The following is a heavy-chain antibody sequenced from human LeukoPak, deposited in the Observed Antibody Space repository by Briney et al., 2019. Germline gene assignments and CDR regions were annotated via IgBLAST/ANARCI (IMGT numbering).Heavy chain of an antibody. CDR2: IYHSGST. V-gene: IGHV4-30-2*01. D-gene: IGHD3-10*01. Sequence: TLSLTCAVSGGSISSGGYSWSWIRQPPGKGLEWIGYIYHSGSTYYNPSLKSRVTISVDRSKNQFSLKLSSVTAADTAVYYCARGVRGRYFDYWGQGTLVTVSS. CDR3: ARGVRGRYFDY. J-gene: IGHJ4*02. CDR1: GGSISSGGYS.